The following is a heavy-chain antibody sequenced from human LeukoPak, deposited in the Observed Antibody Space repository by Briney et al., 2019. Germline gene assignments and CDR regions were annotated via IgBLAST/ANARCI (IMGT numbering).Heavy chain of an antibody. CDR2: ISGSGGST. V-gene: IGHV3-23*01. CDR3: AKPGPYCGGDCYSPYYYYYMDV. CDR1: GFTFSSYA. Sequence: GGSLRLSCAASGFTFSSYAMSWVRQAPGKGLEWVSAISGSGGSTYYADSVKGRFTISRDNSKNTLYLQMNSLRAEDTAVYYCAKPGPYCGGDCYSPYYYYYMDVWGKGTTVTVSS. D-gene: IGHD2-21*02. J-gene: IGHJ6*03.